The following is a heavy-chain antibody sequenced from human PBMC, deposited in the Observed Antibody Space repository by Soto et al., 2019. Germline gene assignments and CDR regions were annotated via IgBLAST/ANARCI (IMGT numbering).Heavy chain of an antibody. CDR1: GFTFSSYS. V-gene: IGHV3-48*02. CDR2: ISSSSSTI. D-gene: IGHD3-22*01. CDR3: VREESYYYDISGYDYPTFRYYYYGMDV. J-gene: IGHJ6*02. Sequence: GGSLRLSCAASGFTFSSYSMNWVRQAPGKGLEWVSYISSSSSTIYYADSVEGRFTISRDNAKNSLYLQMNSLRDEDTAVYYCVREESYYYDISGYDYPTFRYYYYGMDVWGQGTTVNISS.